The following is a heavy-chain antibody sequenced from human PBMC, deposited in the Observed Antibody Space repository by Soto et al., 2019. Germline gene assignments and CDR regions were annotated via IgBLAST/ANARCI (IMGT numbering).Heavy chain of an antibody. CDR3: ARDGAGSSTYGMDV. Sequence: PGGSLRLSCAASGFTFSSYSMNWVRQAPGKGLEWVSSISSSSSYIYYADSVKGRFTISRDNAKNSLYLQMNSLRAEDTAVYYCARDGAGSSTYGMDVWGQGATVTVSS. V-gene: IGHV3-21*01. D-gene: IGHD2-2*01. CDR1: GFTFSSYS. CDR2: ISSSSSYI. J-gene: IGHJ6*02.